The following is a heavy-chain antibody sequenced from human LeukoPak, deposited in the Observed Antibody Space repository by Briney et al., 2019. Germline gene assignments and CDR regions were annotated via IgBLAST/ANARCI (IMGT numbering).Heavy chain of an antibody. Sequence: GRSLRLSCAASGFTFSSYGMHWVRQAPGKGLEWVAVIWYDGSNKYYADSVKGRFTISRDNSKNTLYLQMNSLRAEDTAVYYCARTYCGGDCYLGGWGQGTLVTVSS. CDR3: ARTYCGGDCYLGG. D-gene: IGHD2-21*02. CDR2: IWYDGSNK. CDR1: GFTFSSYG. J-gene: IGHJ4*02. V-gene: IGHV3-33*01.